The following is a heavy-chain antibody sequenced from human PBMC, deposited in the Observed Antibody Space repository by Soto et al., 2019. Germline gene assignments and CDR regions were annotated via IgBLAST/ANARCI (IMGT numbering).Heavy chain of an antibody. V-gene: IGHV1-69*13. Sequence: SVKVSCKASGGTFSSYAISWVRQAPGQGLEWMGGIIPIFGTANYAQKFQGRVTITADESTSTAYMELSSLRSEDTAVYYCAMIAAAGSYYYYGMDVWGQGTTVTVSS. CDR1: GGTFSSYA. D-gene: IGHD6-13*01. CDR2: IIPIFGTA. J-gene: IGHJ6*02. CDR3: AMIAAAGSYYYYGMDV.